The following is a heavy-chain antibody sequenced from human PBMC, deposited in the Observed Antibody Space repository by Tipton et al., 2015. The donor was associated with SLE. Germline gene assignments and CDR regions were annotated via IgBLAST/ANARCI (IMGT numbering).Heavy chain of an antibody. CDR3: AREKENTGWFWLNAFDV. J-gene: IGHJ3*01. Sequence: LRLSCTVSGLSISSRSYCWGWIRQPPGKELEWIGTIHYSGQSYYNPSLESRVTISVDTSQNQFSLKLTSVTGADTAVYYCAREKENTGWFWLNAFDVWGRGTLVTVST. CDR1: GLSISSRSYC. D-gene: IGHD6-19*01. V-gene: IGHV4-39*07. CDR2: IHYSGQS.